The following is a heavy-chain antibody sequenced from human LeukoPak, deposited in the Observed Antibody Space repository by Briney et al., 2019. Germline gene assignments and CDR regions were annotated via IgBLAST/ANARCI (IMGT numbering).Heavy chain of an antibody. Sequence: GGSLRLSCVAFSSYWMSWVRQAPGKGLEWVANINQGGSEKYYVDSVKGRFTISRDNAKNSLYLQMNSLRAEDTAVYYCARDGYRKCYDYWGQGTLVTVSS. CDR3: ARDGYRKCYDY. V-gene: IGHV3-7*01. CDR1: SSYW. D-gene: IGHD5-12*01. CDR2: INQGGSEK. J-gene: IGHJ4*02.